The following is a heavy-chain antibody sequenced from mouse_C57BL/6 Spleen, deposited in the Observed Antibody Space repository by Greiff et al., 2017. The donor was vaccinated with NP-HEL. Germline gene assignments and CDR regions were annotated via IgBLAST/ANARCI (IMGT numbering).Heavy chain of an antibody. Sequence: EVQLVESGGGLVQPGGSLKLSCAASGFTFSDYYMYWVRQTPEKRLEWVAYISNGGGSTYYPDTVKGRFTITRDNAKNTLYLQMSRLTSDDTAMYYCAINYYGSSYPLYDAMDYGGQGTSVTVSS. CDR1: GFTFSDYY. CDR2: ISNGGGST. CDR3: AINYYGSSYPLYDAMDY. J-gene: IGHJ4*01. D-gene: IGHD1-1*01. V-gene: IGHV5-12*01.